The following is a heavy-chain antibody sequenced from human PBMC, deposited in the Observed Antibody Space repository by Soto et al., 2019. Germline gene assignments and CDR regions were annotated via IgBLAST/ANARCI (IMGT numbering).Heavy chain of an antibody. V-gene: IGHV3-23*01. CDR3: AKDRSFGQLWGSDY. CDR2: ISGGGGST. D-gene: IGHD3-10*01. CDR1: GFPFSSYA. Sequence: EVRLLESGGGLVQPGGSLRLSCAASGFPFSSYAMNWVRQTPGKGLEWVSAISGGGGSTHYADSVKGGFTVSRDNSKNTLYLQMNSLRAEDTAEYYCAKDRSFGQLWGSDYWGQGTLVAVSS. J-gene: IGHJ4*02.